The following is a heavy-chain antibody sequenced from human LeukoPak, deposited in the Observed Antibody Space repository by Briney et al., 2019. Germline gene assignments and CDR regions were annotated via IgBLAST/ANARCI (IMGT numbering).Heavy chain of an antibody. CDR2: IYHSGST. D-gene: IGHD6-19*01. CDR1: GYSISSGYY. Sequence: PSETLSLTCTVSGYSISSGYYWGWIRQPPGKGLEWIGSIYHSGSTYYNPSLKSRVTISVDTSKNQFSPKLTSVTAADTAVYFCARGGAPYSSGWFNWFDPWGQGTLVTVSS. J-gene: IGHJ5*02. V-gene: IGHV4-38-2*02. CDR3: ARGGAPYSSGWFNWFDP.